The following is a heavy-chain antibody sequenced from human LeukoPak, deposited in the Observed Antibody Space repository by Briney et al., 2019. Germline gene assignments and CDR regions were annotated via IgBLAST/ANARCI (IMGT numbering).Heavy chain of an antibody. CDR1: RFTFSNHG. J-gene: IGHJ4*02. Sequence: GGSLRLSCAASRFTFSNHGMNWVRQAPGKGLEWVSGISPSGDITYYTDSVKGRFTISRDNSKNTLYLEVISLTAEDTAVYYCAKDDSWIQFGEWSQGTLVTVSS. CDR2: ISPSGDIT. CDR3: AKDDSWIQFGE. V-gene: IGHV3-23*01. D-gene: IGHD5-24*01.